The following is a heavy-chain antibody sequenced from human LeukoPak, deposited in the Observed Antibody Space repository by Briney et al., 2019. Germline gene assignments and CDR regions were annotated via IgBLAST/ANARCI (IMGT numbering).Heavy chain of an antibody. Sequence: GASVKVSCKASGYTFTSYGISWVRQAPGQGLEWMGWISAYNGNTNYAQKLQGRVTMTTDTSTSTAYMELRSLRSDDTAVYYCARDYEGNYYDSSGYSYWGQGTLVTVSS. CDR3: ARDYEGNYYDSSGYSY. V-gene: IGHV1-18*01. CDR1: GYTFTSYG. CDR2: ISAYNGNT. D-gene: IGHD3-22*01. J-gene: IGHJ4*02.